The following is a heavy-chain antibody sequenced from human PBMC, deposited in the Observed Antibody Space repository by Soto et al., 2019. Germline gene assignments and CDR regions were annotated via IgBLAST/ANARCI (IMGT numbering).Heavy chain of an antibody. J-gene: IGHJ4*02. V-gene: IGHV4-61*01. CDR3: ARDRYYDSSGYYKGYFDY. CDR1: GGYVSSGSYY. D-gene: IGHD3-22*01. Sequence: PSETLSLICTVSGGYVSSGSYYWSWIRQPPGKGLEWIGYIYYSGSPNYNPSLKSRVTIAVDTSKNQFSLKLSSVTAADTAVYYCARDRYYDSSGYYKGYFDYWGQGTLVTVSS. CDR2: IYYSGSP.